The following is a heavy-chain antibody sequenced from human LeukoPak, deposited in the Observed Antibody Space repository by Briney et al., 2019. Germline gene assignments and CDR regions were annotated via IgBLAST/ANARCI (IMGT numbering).Heavy chain of an antibody. J-gene: IGHJ6*02. CDR3: ARDTDPWLTPPGYYYGMDV. CDR1: GFTFSSYW. D-gene: IGHD2-8*02. V-gene: IGHV3-74*01. Sequence: PGGSLRLSCAASGFTFSSYWMHWVRQAPGKGLVWVSRINSDGSSTSYADSVKGRFTISRDNAKNTLYLQMNSLRAEDTAVYYCARDTDPWLTPPGYYYGMDVWGQGTTVTVSS. CDR2: INSDGSST.